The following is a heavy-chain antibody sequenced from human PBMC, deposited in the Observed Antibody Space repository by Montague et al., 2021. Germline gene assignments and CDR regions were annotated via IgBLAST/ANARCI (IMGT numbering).Heavy chain of an antibody. CDR1: GASITSNIYY. V-gene: IGHV4-39*07. D-gene: IGHD6-13*01. J-gene: IGHJ5*02. CDR3: ARVFSSWYVGWFDP. Sequence: SETLSLTCTVSGASITSNIYYRGWIRQSPGKGLEWIGGIYYSGNSFYQPSLKSRITMAVDTSKSQFSLKLSSVTAADTAIYYCARVFSSWYVGWFDPWGQGTLVTVSS. CDR2: IYYSGNS.